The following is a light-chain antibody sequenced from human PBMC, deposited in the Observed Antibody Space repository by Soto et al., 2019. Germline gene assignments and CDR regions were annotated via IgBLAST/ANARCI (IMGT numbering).Light chain of an antibody. J-gene: IGKJ3*01. CDR1: QSISCN. V-gene: IGKV3-15*01. Sequence: EIVMTQSPATLSVSPGERATLSCRAIQSISCNLAWYQQKPGQAPRLLIYGASTRATGIPATFSGSGSGTEFTLTISSLQSEDFAVYYCQQYNNWPFTFGPGTKVDIK. CDR2: GAS. CDR3: QQYNNWPFT.